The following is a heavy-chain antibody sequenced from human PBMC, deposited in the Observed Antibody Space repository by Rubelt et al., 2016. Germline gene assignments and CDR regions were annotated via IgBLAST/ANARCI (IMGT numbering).Heavy chain of an antibody. CDR2: ISGSGGST. CDR1: GFTFSSYA. Sequence: EVQLLESGGGLVQPGGSLRLSCAASGFTFSSYAMSWVRQAPGKGVEWVAAISGSGGSTYYADSVKGRFTLPRDKSKNTLYLQIDRLTAEDTAVYYCAKDRVGSWFSLDYWGQGTLVTVST. V-gene: IGHV3-23*01. J-gene: IGHJ4*02. D-gene: IGHD6-13*01. CDR3: AKDRVGSWFSLDY.